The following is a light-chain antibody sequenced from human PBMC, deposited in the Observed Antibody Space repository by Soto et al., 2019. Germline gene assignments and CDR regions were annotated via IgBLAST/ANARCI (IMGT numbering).Light chain of an antibody. CDR1: ENIDNY. CDR3: QQGYDLPIT. Sequence: DIQMTQSPSSVSASVGDRVTFTCRASENIDNYLAWYQQKPGKAPKLLIYLASTLQSGVPSRFRGSGYGRDFSLTVSSLQPEDFATYICQQGYDLPITFGGGTKVKI. CDR2: LAS. V-gene: IGKV1D-12*01. J-gene: IGKJ4*01.